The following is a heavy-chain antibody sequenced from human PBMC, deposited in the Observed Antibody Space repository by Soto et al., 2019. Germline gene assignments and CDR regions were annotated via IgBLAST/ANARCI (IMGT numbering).Heavy chain of an antibody. Sequence: GGSLRLSCAASGFTFSSYGMHWVRQAPGKGLEWVAVIWYDGSNKYYADSVKGRFTISRDNSKNTLYLQMNSLRAKDTAVYYCARDRYGGNPDVWGQGTTVTVSS. V-gene: IGHV3-33*01. J-gene: IGHJ6*02. CDR3: ARDRYGGNPDV. D-gene: IGHD4-17*01. CDR1: GFTFSSYG. CDR2: IWYDGSNK.